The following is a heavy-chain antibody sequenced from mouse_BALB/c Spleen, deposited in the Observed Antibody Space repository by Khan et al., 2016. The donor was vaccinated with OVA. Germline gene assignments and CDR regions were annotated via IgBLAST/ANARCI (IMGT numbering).Heavy chain of an antibody. D-gene: IGHD2-1*01. CDR2: INTYTGEP. V-gene: IGHV9-3-1*01. J-gene: IGHJ1*01. CDR1: GYTFTNYG. Sequence: QIQLVQSGPELKKPGETVKISCKASGYTFTNYGMNWVKQAPGKALKWMGWINTYTGEPTYADDFKGRFAFSLETSASTAYLQINNLKNEDTGTYCCARVGNYWYFDVWGAGTTVTVSS. CDR3: ARVGNYWYFDV.